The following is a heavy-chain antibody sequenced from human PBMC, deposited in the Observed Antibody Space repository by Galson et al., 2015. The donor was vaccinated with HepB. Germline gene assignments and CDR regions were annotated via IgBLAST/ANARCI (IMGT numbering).Heavy chain of an antibody. CDR2: INYRGPT. D-gene: IGHD5-24*01. J-gene: IGHJ4*02. Sequence: ETLSLTCAVSGGSITSPSYFCAWVRQSPGKGPEWTGSINYRGPTFYSSSLKSRVPISVHTSRTSFSLKVTSVTATDTAVFYCARLSRCNTSGCNFDIWGQGALVTVSS. CDR1: GGSITSPSYF. V-gene: IGHV4-39*02. CDR3: ARLSRCNTSGCNFDI.